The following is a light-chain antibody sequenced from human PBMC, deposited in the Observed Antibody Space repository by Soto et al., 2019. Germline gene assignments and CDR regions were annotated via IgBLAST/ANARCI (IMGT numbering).Light chain of an antibody. Sequence: EIVLTQSPATVSLSPGERATLSCRASQSIGTYLAWYQQKPGLAPRLLFYDASKRATGIPARFSGSGSGTDFTLTISSLEPEDFAGYYCQQRASWPPSLTFGGGTKLEIK. V-gene: IGKV3-11*01. J-gene: IGKJ4*01. CDR3: QQRASWPPSLT. CDR2: DAS. CDR1: QSIGTY.